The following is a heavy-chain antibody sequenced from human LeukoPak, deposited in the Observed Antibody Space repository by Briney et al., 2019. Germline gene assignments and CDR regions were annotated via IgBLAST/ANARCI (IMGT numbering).Heavy chain of an antibody. CDR2: ISSSSSYI. CDR3: ARGADGVSSNSRGWFDP. J-gene: IGHJ5*02. Sequence: SGGSLRLSCAASGFTFSSYSMNWVRQAPGKGLEWVSSISSSSSYIYYADSVKGRFTISRDNAKNSLYLQMNTLRAEDTAVYSCARGADGVSSNSRGWFDPWGQGTLVTVSS. CDR1: GFTFSSYS. V-gene: IGHV3-21*01. D-gene: IGHD2-15*01.